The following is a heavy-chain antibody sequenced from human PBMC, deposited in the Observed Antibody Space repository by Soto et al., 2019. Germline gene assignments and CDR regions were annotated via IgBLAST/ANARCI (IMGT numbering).Heavy chain of an antibody. V-gene: IGHV3-74*01. CDR1: GFTFSSYW. CDR3: ARASTWGDSSGYYSNWLDP. Sequence: GGSLRLSCAASGFTFSSYWMHWVRQAPGKGLVWVSRINSDGSSTSYADSVKGRFTISRDNAKNTLYLQMNSLRAEDTAVYYCARASTWGDSSGYYSNWLDPWGKETLVTVSS. D-gene: IGHD3-22*01. CDR2: INSDGSST. J-gene: IGHJ5*02.